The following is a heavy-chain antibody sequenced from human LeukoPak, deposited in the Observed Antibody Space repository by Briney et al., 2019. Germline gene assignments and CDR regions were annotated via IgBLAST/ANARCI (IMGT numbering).Heavy chain of an antibody. CDR2: INPNSGGT. V-gene: IGHV1-2*02. J-gene: IGHJ4*02. Sequence: ASVKVSCKASGYTFTGYYMHWVRQAPGQGLEWMGWINPNSGGTNYAQKFQGRVTMTRDTSISTAYMELSRLRSDDTAVYYCARADAVGRTSCPHDYWGQGTLVTVSS. CDR1: GYTFTGYY. CDR3: ARADAVGRTSCPHDY. D-gene: IGHD2-2*01.